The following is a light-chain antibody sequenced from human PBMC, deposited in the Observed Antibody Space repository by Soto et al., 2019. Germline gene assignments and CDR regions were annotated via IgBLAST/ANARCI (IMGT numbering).Light chain of an antibody. CDR2: AAS. CDR3: LQVANFPRT. CDR1: QNIGNR. V-gene: IGKV1-12*01. J-gene: IGKJ2*02. Sequence: DIQMTQSPSSVSASIGDSVTITCRASQNIGNRLAWFQQKPGKPPKLLIAAASTLEIGVPSTFSGSGSRTEISLTISSLRPEDFATYYCLQVANFPRTFGQGTKLDI.